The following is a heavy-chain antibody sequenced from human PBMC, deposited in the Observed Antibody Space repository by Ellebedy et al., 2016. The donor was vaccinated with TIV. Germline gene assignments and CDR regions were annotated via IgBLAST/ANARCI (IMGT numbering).Heavy chain of an antibody. V-gene: IGHV4-34*01. CDR2: INHSGST. D-gene: IGHD4-17*01. J-gene: IGHJ4*02. CDR1: GGSFSGYY. CDR3: ARGDLEEGQAVTKVRRFDY. Sequence: SETLSLTXAVYGGSFSGYYWNWILQPPGKGLEWIGEINHSGSTNYNPSLKSRVTISVDTSKNQFSVKLSSVTAADTAVYYCARGDLEEGQAVTKVRRFDYWGQGTLVTVSS.